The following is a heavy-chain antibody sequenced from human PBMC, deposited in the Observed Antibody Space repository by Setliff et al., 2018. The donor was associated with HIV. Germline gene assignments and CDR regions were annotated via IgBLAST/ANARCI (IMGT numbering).Heavy chain of an antibody. CDR2: INPNSGGT. J-gene: IGHJ5*02. Sequence: GASVKVSCKASGYTFTGYYVHWVRQVPGQGLEWMGRINPNSGGTNYAQKFQGRVTMTRDTSISTAYMELNRLTSDDTAVYYCARGYSTDSRGSNWFDPWGQGTLVTVSS. CDR1: GYTFTGYY. D-gene: IGHD3-22*01. CDR3: ARGYSTDSRGSNWFDP. V-gene: IGHV1-2*06.